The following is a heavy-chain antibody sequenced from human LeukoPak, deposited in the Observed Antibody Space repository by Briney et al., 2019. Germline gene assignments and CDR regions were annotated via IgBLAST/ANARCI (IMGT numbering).Heavy chain of an antibody. V-gene: IGHV3-48*03. CDR2: ISSSASTI. CDR1: GFTFSRYE. J-gene: IGHJ3*02. Sequence: GGSLRLSCAASGFTFSRYELYWVRQAPGKGLEWVSYISSSASTIKYADSVKGQFTISRDDAKKSLYLQMNSLRAEDTAIYYCGAARQYVGAFDIWGQGTRGTVSS. CDR3: GAARQYVGAFDI. D-gene: IGHD3-16*01.